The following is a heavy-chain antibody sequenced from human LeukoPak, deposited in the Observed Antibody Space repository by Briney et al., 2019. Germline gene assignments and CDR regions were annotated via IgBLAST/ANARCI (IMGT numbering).Heavy chain of an antibody. CDR2: ISAYNGNT. CDR1: GYTFTSYG. CDR3: ARGLLYYDYRLFRPENWFDP. D-gene: IGHD3-16*01. V-gene: IGHV1-18*01. Sequence: ASVKVSCKASGYTFTSYGISWVRQAPGQGLEWMGWISAYNGNTNYAQKLQGRVTMTTDTSTSTAYMELRSLRSDDTAVYYCARGLLYYDYRLFRPENWFDPWGQGTLVTVSS. J-gene: IGHJ5*02.